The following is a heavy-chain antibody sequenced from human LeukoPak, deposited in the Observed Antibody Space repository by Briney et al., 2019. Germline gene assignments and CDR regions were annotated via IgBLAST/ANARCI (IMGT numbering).Heavy chain of an antibody. V-gene: IGHV3-21*01. CDR1: GFTFSSYS. CDR3: ARDGSTVTNYYFDY. CDR2: ISSSSSYI. D-gene: IGHD4-17*01. J-gene: IGHJ4*02. Sequence: GGSLRLSCAASGFTFSSYSMNWVRQAPGKGLEWVSSISSSSSYIYYADSVKGRFTISRDNAKNSLYLQMNSLRAEDTAVYYCARDGSTVTNYYFDYWGQGTLVTVSS.